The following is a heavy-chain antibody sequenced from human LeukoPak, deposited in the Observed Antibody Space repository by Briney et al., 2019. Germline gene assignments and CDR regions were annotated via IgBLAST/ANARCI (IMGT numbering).Heavy chain of an antibody. CDR1: GGSFSGYY. Sequence: NPSETLSLTCAVYGGSFSGYYWSWIRQPPGKGLEWIGEINHSGSTNYNPPLKSRVTISVDTSKNQFSLKLSSVTAADTAVYCCARGQRIRYFGHWGQGTLVTVSS. D-gene: IGHD3-9*01. V-gene: IGHV4-34*01. CDR2: INHSGST. CDR3: ARGQRIRYFGH. J-gene: IGHJ4*02.